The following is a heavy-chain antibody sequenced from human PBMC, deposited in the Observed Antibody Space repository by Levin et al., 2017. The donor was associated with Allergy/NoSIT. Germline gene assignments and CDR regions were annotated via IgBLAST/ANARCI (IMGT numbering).Heavy chain of an antibody. J-gene: IGHJ4*02. CDR1: GFTFSSYE. CDR3: AIQLGNFWCGYKYFDY. D-gene: IGHD3-3*01. CDR2: ISSSGSTI. V-gene: IGHV3-48*03. Sequence: SCAASGFTFSSYEMNWVRQAPGKGLEWVSYISSSGSTIYYPDSVKGRSTISRDNANNSLYLQMNILTAEDTAFYYCAIQLGNFWCGYKYFDYLGQGTLVTVSS.